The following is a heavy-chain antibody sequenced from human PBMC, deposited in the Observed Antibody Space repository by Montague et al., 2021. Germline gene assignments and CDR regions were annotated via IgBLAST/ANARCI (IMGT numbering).Heavy chain of an antibody. Sequence: SETLSLTCTVSGGSISSRSYYCGWIRQPPGTGLEWIGSIYYSGNTYYNPSLKSRVTISVAPSKNQFSPRLSSVTAADTAVYYCARPNILTIHWYFDLWGRGTMLPVT. V-gene: IGHV4-39*01. CDR1: GGSISSRSYY. CDR2: IYYSGNT. D-gene: IGHD3-9*01. J-gene: IGHJ2*01. CDR3: ARPNILTIHWYFDL.